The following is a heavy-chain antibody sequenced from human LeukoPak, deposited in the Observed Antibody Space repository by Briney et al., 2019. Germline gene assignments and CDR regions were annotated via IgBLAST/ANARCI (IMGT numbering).Heavy chain of an antibody. D-gene: IGHD6-13*01. Sequence: GGSLRLSCAASGFTFSSYEMNWVRQAPGKGLEWVADIKQDGSEKQYVGSVKGRFTISRDNTKNSLYLLMSSLRVEDTAVYYCAKDVFSSWYFDYWGQGTLVTVSS. CDR2: IKQDGSEK. CDR1: GFTFSSYE. CDR3: AKDVFSSWYFDY. J-gene: IGHJ4*02. V-gene: IGHV3-7*01.